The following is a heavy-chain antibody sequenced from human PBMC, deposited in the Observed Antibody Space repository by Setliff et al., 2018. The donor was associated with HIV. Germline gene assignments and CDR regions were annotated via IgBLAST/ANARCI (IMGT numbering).Heavy chain of an antibody. D-gene: IGHD2-2*01. J-gene: IGHJ3*02. CDR3: ATQRDIVMVPGQGGFDI. CDR1: TYTFSSYV. CDR2: ISVYNGST. V-gene: IGHV1-18*01. Sequence: ASVKVSCKASTYTFSSYVINWVRQAPGQGLEWMGRISVYNGSTIYAQKLQGGVIMTTDTSTSTAYMELRSLRSDDTAMYYCATQRDIVMVPGQGGFDIWAQGTMVTVSS.